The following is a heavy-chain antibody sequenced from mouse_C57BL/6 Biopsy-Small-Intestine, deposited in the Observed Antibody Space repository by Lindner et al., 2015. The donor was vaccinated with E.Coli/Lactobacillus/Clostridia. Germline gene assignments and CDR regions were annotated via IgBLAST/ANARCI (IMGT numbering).Heavy chain of an antibody. CDR3: ARSSGYFDY. J-gene: IGHJ2*01. CDR1: GYTFTGYW. Sequence: VQLQESGAELMKPGASVKLSCKATGYTFTGYWIEWVKQRPGQGLEWIGVINPGSGGTNYSEKFKGKATLTADKSSSTAYMHLSSLTSEDSAVYFCARSSGYFDYWGQGTTLTVSS. CDR2: INPGSGGT. D-gene: IGHD3-1*01. V-gene: IGHV1-54*01.